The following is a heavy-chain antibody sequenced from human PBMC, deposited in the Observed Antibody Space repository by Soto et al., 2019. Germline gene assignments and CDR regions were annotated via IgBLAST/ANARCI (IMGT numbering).Heavy chain of an antibody. CDR2: IYYSGST. J-gene: IGHJ5*02. CDR3: ARADAMIVVNCFDP. V-gene: IGHV4-30-4*01. Sequence: PSETLSLTCTVSGGSISSGDYYWSWIRQPPGKGLEWIGYIYYSGSTYYNPSLKSRVTISVDTSKNQFSLKLSSVTAADTAVYYRARADAMIVVNCFDPWGQGTLVTVSP. CDR1: GGSISSGDYY. D-gene: IGHD3-22*01.